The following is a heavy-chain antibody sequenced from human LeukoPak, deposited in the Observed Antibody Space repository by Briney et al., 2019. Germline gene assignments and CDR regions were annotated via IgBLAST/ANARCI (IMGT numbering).Heavy chain of an antibody. Sequence: PGGSLRLSCAASGFTFDDYAMHWVRQAPGKGLEWVSGISWNSGSIGYADSVKGRFTISRDNSKNTLYLQMNSLRAEDTAVYYCAKDGRNYDFWSGYIVWGQGTLVTVSS. CDR3: AKDGRNYDFWSGYIV. V-gene: IGHV3-9*01. CDR1: GFTFDDYA. D-gene: IGHD3-3*01. J-gene: IGHJ4*02. CDR2: ISWNSGSI.